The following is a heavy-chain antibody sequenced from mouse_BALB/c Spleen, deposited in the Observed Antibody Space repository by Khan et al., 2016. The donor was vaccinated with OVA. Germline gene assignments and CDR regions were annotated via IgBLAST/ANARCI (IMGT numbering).Heavy chain of an antibody. V-gene: IGHV1S41*01. J-gene: IGHJ4*01. Sequence: DLVKPGASVKLSCKASGYTFTSYWINWIKQRPGQGLEWIGRISPGSGTPYYNEMFKGKATLTVDTSSSTAYIQLSSLSSEASAVYFCARENYCGSSHYAMDYWGQGTSVTVSS. CDR2: ISPGSGTP. D-gene: IGHD1-1*01. CDR1: GYTFTSYW. CDR3: ARENYCGSSHYAMDY.